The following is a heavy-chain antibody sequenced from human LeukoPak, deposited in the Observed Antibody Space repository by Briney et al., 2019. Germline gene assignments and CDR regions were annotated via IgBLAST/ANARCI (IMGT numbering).Heavy chain of an antibody. J-gene: IGHJ4*02. D-gene: IGHD4-17*01. V-gene: IGHV1-2*02. Sequence: ASVKVSCKASGYTFTGYYMHWVRQAPGQGLEWMGWVNPNSGGTNYAQKFQGRVTMTRDTSISTAYMELSRLRSDDTAVYYCARGPLMTTVTTFTYWGQGTLVTVSS. CDR2: VNPNSGGT. CDR1: GYTFTGYY. CDR3: ARGPLMTTVTTFTY.